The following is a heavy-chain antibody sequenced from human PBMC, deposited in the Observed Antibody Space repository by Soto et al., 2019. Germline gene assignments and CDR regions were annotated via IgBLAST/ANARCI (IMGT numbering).Heavy chain of an antibody. CDR1: GFTFSSYA. J-gene: IGHJ2*01. Sequence: EVQLLESGGGLVQPGGSLRLSCAASGFTFSSYAMSWVRQAPGKGLEWVSAISGSGGSTYYAASVKGRFTISRDNSKNTLYLQMNSLRAEDTAVYYCAKDIDPYDYGDRYWYFDLWGRGTLVTVSS. D-gene: IGHD4-17*01. V-gene: IGHV3-23*01. CDR3: AKDIDPYDYGDRYWYFDL. CDR2: ISGSGGST.